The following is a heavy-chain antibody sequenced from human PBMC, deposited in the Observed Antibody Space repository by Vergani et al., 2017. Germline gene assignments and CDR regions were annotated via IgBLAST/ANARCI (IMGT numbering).Heavy chain of an antibody. CDR3: ARHYDSSLAGMFDI. CDR2: ISYDGSNK. J-gene: IGHJ3*02. Sequence: QVQLVESGGGVVQPGRSLRLSCAASGFTFSSYAMHWVRQAPGKGLEWVAVISYDGSNKYYADSVKGRLTISRDNSNNTLYLQMNSLRDEDTAVYHCARHYDSSLAGMFDIWGQGTMVTVSS. D-gene: IGHD3-22*01. V-gene: IGHV3-30-3*01. CDR1: GFTFSSYA.